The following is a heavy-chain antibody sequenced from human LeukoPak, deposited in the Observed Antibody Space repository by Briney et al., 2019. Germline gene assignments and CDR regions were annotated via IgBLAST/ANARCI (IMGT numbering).Heavy chain of an antibody. CDR2: INPSGGST. V-gene: IGHV1-46*01. Sequence: ASVKVSCKASGYTFTSYYIHWVRQAPGQGLEWMGIINPSGGSTTYAQKFQGRVTMTRDTSTSTAYMELSSLRSEDTAVYYCARDGYSSSWYTYFDYWGQGTLVTVSS. CDR3: ARDGYSSSWYTYFDY. J-gene: IGHJ4*02. CDR1: GYTFTSYY. D-gene: IGHD6-13*01.